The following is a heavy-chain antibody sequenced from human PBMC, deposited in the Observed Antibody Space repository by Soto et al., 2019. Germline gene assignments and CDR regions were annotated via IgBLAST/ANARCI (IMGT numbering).Heavy chain of an antibody. CDR1: GGTFSRHA. Sequence: QVQLVQSGAEVRKPESSVKVSCKASGGTFSRHAISWVRQAPGQGLEWMGGIIPIFGTANHAQKFQGRVTISADESTSTVYMELSSLRSEDTAMYYCARGWGYDSNDYYYAYWGQGTLVIVSS. CDR3: ARGWGYDSNDYYYAY. J-gene: IGHJ4*02. D-gene: IGHD3-22*01. V-gene: IGHV1-69*01. CDR2: IIPIFGTA.